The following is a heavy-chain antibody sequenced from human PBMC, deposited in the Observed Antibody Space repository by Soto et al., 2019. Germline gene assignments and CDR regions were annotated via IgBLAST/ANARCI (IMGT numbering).Heavy chain of an antibody. J-gene: IGHJ4*02. V-gene: IGHV4-34*01. D-gene: IGHD2-8*02. CDR2: INHSGST. CDR1: GVSFSCYY. CDR3: ARDKITGLFDY. Sequence: PSETMSVTCGVDGVSFSCYYWTWICQPPGTGLEWIGEINHSGSTNYNPSLKSRVTISVDTSKNQFSLKLTSVTAADTAVYYCARDKITGLFDYWGQGTLVTVSS.